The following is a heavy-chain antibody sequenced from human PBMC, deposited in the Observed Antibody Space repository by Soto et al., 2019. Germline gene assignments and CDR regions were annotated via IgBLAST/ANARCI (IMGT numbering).Heavy chain of an antibody. J-gene: IGHJ4*02. CDR2: IVSNGGE. CDR1: DFSLTNARMG. Sequence: STLVNPTETLTLTCIVSDFSLTNARMGVSWIRQPPGKAPEWLAHIVSNGGESYRTSLKSRLTISKDTSKSQVVLTMSNMDPVDTATYYCVRLSALVLTGVYYFDYRGQGAQVTVSS. D-gene: IGHD3-9*01. V-gene: IGHV2-26*01. CDR3: VRLSALVLTGVYYFDY.